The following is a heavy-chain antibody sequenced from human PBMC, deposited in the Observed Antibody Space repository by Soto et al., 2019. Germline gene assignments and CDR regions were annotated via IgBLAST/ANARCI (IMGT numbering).Heavy chain of an antibody. J-gene: IGHJ4*02. CDR3: ARALGYGSGGSCRYYFDY. CDR1: GFTFSSYD. D-gene: IGHD2-15*01. CDR2: IGTAGDP. V-gene: IGHV3-13*05. Sequence: GGSLRLSCAASGFTFSSYDMHWVRQATGKGLEWVSAIGTAGDPYYPGSVKGRFTISREKATNSLYLQMNSLRAVDTAVYYWARALGYGSGGSCRYYFDYWGQGTLVTVSS.